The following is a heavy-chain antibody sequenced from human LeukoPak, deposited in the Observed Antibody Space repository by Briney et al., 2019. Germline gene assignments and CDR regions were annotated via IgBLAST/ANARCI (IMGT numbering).Heavy chain of an antibody. CDR1: GFTFSSYW. CDR2: IKQDGSEK. V-gene: IGHV3-7*01. CDR3: ARDSNDSSGYYYSTFDY. J-gene: IGHJ4*02. Sequence: GGSLRLSCAVSGFTFSSYWMSWVRQAPGKGLEWVANIKQDGSEKYYVDSVKGRFTISRDNAKNSLYLQMNSLRAEDTAVYYCARDSNDSSGYYYSTFDYWGQGTLVTVSS. D-gene: IGHD3-22*01.